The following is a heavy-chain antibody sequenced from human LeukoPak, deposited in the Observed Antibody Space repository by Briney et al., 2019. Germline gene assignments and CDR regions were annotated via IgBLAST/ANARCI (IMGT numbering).Heavy chain of an antibody. V-gene: IGHV4-59*08. CDR1: GGSISNYY. J-gene: IGHJ4*02. CDR3: AKGGLRFLEWLLWDY. Sequence: SETLSLTCTVSGGSISNYYWSWIRQPPGTGLEWLGYIYYSGTTNYNPSLKSRVTISVDTSKNQFSLKLSSVTAADTAVYYCAKGGLRFLEWLLWDYWGQGTLVTVSS. CDR2: IYYSGTT. D-gene: IGHD3-3*01.